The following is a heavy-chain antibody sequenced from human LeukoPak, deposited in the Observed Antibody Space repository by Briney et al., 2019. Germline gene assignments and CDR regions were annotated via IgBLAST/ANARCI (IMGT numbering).Heavy chain of an antibody. V-gene: IGHV3-33*01. D-gene: IGHD6-13*01. Sequence: SGGSLRLSCAASGFTFSAYGMHWARQAPGKGLEWVAVIYSDGSTKYYADSVKGRFTISRDNSENPLYLQMNSLRAEDTAVYYCATGPQSAAAGIFDYWGQGTLVTVSS. CDR1: GFTFSAYG. CDR2: IYSDGSTK. CDR3: ATGPQSAAAGIFDY. J-gene: IGHJ4*02.